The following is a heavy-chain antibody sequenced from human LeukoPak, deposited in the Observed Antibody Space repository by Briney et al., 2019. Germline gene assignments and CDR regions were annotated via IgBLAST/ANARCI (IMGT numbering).Heavy chain of an antibody. CDR3: ASIGVYSYAHNWFDP. Sequence: ASVKVSCKASGYTFSSYYMHWVRQAPGQGLEWMGIINPRVGSTTYAQKFQGRVSMTRDMSTSTVYMELSSLRSEDTAMYYCASIGVYSYAHNWFDPWGQGTLVTVSS. CDR2: INPRVGST. D-gene: IGHD5-18*01. CDR1: GYTFSSYY. J-gene: IGHJ5*02. V-gene: IGHV1-46*01.